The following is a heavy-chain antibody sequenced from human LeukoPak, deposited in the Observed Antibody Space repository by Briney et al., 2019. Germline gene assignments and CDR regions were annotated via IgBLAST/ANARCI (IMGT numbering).Heavy chain of an antibody. J-gene: IGHJ4*02. CDR2: IYYNGST. CDR3: ARWAYSGSYSDYFDY. CDR1: GGSISSYY. Sequence: SETLSLTCTVSGGSISSYYWSWIRQPPGKGLEWIGYIYYNGSTNYNPSLKSRVTISVDTSKNQFSLKLSSVTAADTAVYYCARWAYSGSYSDYFDYWGQGTLVTVSS. D-gene: IGHD1-26*01. V-gene: IGHV4-59*01.